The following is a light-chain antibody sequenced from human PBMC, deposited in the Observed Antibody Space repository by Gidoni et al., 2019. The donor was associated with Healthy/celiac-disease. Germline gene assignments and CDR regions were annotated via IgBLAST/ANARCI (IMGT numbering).Light chain of an antibody. J-gene: IGKJ5*01. CDR2: GAS. CDR1: QSVSSSY. Sequence: EIVLTQSPGTLSSSPGERATLSCRASQSVSSSYLAWYQQKPGQAPRLLSYGASSMATGIPDRFSGSGSGTDFTLTISRLEPEDFAVYYCQQYGSSRLTFGQGTRLEIK. V-gene: IGKV3-20*01. CDR3: QQYGSSRLT.